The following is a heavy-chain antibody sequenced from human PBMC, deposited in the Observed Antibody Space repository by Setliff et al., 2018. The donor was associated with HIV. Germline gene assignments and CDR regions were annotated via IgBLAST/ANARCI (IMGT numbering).Heavy chain of an antibody. CDR3: ARDDRCSGDTCYYY. CDR1: GDSLTTGVYY. CDR2: IYASDKSGST. J-gene: IGHJ4*02. V-gene: IGHV4-61*09. Sequence: LSLTRTVPGDSLTTGVYYWRWIRQPAGQGLEGIGHIYASDKSGSTDYNPSLNSRVTISLDTSKNQVSLMLTSVAATDTAVYYGARDDRCSGDTCYYYWGQGALGTVSS. D-gene: IGHD2-15*01.